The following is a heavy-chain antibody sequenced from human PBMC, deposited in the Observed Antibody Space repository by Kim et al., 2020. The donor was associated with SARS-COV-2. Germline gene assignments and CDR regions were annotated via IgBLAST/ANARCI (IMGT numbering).Heavy chain of an antibody. CDR1: GFTVSSNY. V-gene: IGHV3-66*01. J-gene: IGHJ6*04. CDR2: IYSGGST. CDR3: ARGSPPPQMDV. Sequence: GGSLRLSCAVSGFTVSSNYMSWVRQAPGKGLEWVSVIYSGGSTYYADSVKGRFTISRDNSKNTLYLQMNSLRAEDTAVYYCARGSPPPQMDVWGKGTTVTVSS.